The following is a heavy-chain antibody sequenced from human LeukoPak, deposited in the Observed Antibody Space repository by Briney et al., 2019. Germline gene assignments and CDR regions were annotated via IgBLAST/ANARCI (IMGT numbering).Heavy chain of an antibody. D-gene: IGHD2-15*01. CDR1: GGSISSYY. J-gene: IGHJ4*02. V-gene: IGHV4-59*04. CDR3: ARGGRVVVAATCDY. CDR2: IFHSGST. Sequence: SETLSLTCTVSGGSISSYYWSWIRQPPGKGLEWIATIFHSGSTYYNPSLKSRVTMSVDTSRNQFSLRLSSVTASDTAVYYCARGGRVVVAATCDYWGQGTLVTVSS.